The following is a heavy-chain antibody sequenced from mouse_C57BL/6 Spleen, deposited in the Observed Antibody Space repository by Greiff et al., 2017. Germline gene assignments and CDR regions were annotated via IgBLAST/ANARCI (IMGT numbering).Heavy chain of an antibody. J-gene: IGHJ2*01. D-gene: IGHD2-4*01. CDR3: AQGNYDYTFDA. CDR1: GYTFTSYW. V-gene: IGHV1-53*01. CDR2: INPSNGGT. Sequence: QVHVKQPGTELVKPGASVKLSCKASGYTFTSYWMHWVKQRPGQGLEWIGNINPSNGGTNYNEKFKSKATLTVDKSSSTAYMQLSSLTSEDSAVYYCAQGNYDYTFDAWGQGTTLTVSS.